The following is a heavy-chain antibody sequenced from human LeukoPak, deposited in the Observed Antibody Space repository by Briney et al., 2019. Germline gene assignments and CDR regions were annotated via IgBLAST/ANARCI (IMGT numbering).Heavy chain of an antibody. CDR1: GDSVSSNSAA. V-gene: IGHV6-1*01. J-gene: IGHJ6*03. D-gene: IGHD2-15*01. CDR3: ARESEDLLFRGYYYMDV. Sequence: SQTLSLTCAISGDSVSSNSAAWNWIRQSPSRGLEWLGRTYYRSKWYNDYAVSVKSRITINPDTSKDQFSLQLNSVTPEDTAVYYCARESEDLLFRGYYYMDVWGKGTTVTVSS. CDR2: TYYRSKWYN.